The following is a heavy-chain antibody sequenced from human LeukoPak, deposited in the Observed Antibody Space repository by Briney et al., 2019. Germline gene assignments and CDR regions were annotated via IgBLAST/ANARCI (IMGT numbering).Heavy chain of an antibody. D-gene: IGHD1-26*01. J-gene: IGHJ4*02. V-gene: IGHV3-23*01. CDR3: ATTNRYSGSYRDFDY. CDR1: GFTFSSYA. Sequence: GSLRLSCAASGFTFSSYAMSWVRQAPGKGLKWVSAISGSGGSTYYADSVKGRFTISRDNFKNTLYLQMNSLRAEDTAVYYCATTNRYSGSYRDFDYWGQGTLVTVSS. CDR2: ISGSGGST.